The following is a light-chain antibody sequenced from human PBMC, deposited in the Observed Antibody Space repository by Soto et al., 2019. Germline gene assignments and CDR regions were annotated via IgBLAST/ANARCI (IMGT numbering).Light chain of an antibody. V-gene: IGLV2-23*01. CDR1: SSDVGSYNL. Sequence: QSALTQPASVSGSPGQSITISCTGTSSDVGSYNLVSWYQQHPGKAPKLMIHEGSKRPSGVSNRFSGSKSGNTASLTISGLQAEDEADYYCCSYAGSSTVFGGRTKLTVL. CDR3: CSYAGSSTV. CDR2: EGS. J-gene: IGLJ2*01.